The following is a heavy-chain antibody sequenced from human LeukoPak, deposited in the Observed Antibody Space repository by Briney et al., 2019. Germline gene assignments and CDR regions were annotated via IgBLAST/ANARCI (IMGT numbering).Heavy chain of an antibody. CDR1: GGTFSSYA. V-gene: IGHV1-69*13. D-gene: IGHD3-10*01. CDR2: IIPIFGTA. CDR3: ATYYYGSGRQIYYFDY. Sequence: SVKVSCKASGGTFSSYAISWVRQAPGQGLEWMGGIIPIFGTANYAQKFQGRVTITADESTSTAYMELSSLRSEDTAVYYCATYYYGSGRQIYYFDYWGQGTLVTVSS. J-gene: IGHJ4*02.